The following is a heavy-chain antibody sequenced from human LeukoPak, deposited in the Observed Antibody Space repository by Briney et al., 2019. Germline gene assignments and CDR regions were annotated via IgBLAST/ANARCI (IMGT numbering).Heavy chain of an antibody. J-gene: IGHJ4*02. CDR1: GFTFSNAW. CDR3: TPLWFGEPFDY. CDR2: IKSKTDGGTT. Sequence: GGSLRLSCAASGFTFSNAWMSWVRQAPGKGLEWVGRIKSKTDGGTTDYAAPVKGRFTISRDDSKNTLYLQMNSLKTEDTAVYYCTPLWFGEPFDYWGQGTLVTVSS. D-gene: IGHD3-10*01. V-gene: IGHV3-15*01.